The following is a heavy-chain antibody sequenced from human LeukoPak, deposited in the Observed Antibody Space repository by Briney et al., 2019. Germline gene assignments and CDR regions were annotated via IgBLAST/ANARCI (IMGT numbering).Heavy chain of an antibody. CDR3: ARGLKPPGIAVAVRNWFDP. J-gene: IGHJ5*02. CDR2: IYHSGST. CDR1: GYSISSGYY. D-gene: IGHD6-19*01. V-gene: IGHV4-38-2*02. Sequence: SETLSLTCTVSGYSISSGYYWGWIRQPPGKGLEWIGSIYHSGSTYYSPSLKSRVTISVDTSKNQFSLKLSSVTAADTAVYYCARGLKPPGIAVAVRNWFDPWGQGSLVTVSS.